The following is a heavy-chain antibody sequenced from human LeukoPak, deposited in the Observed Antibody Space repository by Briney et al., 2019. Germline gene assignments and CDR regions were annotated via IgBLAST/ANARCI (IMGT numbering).Heavy chain of an antibody. J-gene: IGHJ4*02. Sequence: SETLSLTCAVYGGSFSGYYWSWIRQPPGKGLEWIGEINHSGSTNYNPSLKSRVTISLDTSKSQLSLKVSSVTAADTAVYYCASRSGYSYGDFDYWGQGTLVTVSS. D-gene: IGHD5-18*01. CDR2: INHSGST. V-gene: IGHV4-34*01. CDR3: ASRSGYSYGDFDY. CDR1: GGSFSGYY.